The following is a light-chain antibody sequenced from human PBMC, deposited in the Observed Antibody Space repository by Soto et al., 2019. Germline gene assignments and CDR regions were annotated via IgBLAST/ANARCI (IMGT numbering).Light chain of an antibody. J-gene: IGLJ2*01. Sequence: QSVLTQSPSASASLGASVKLTCTLSSGHSTHAIAWHQQQPEKSPRYLMKLNSDGSHTKGDGIPDRFSGSSSGAERYLIISSLQSEDEADYYCQTWGTGIRVFGGGTKLTVL. CDR1: SGHSTHA. V-gene: IGLV4-69*01. CDR3: QTWGTGIRV. CDR2: LNSDGSH.